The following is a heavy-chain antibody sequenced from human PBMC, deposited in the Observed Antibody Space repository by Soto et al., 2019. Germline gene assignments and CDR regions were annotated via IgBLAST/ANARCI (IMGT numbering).Heavy chain of an antibody. D-gene: IGHD5-18*01. J-gene: IGHJ6*02. V-gene: IGHV4-34*01. Sequence: SETLSLTCAVYGGSFSGYYWSWIRQPPGKGLEWIGEINHSGSTNYNPSLKSRVTISVDTSKNQFSLKLSSVTAADTAVYYCARVSRIQLWFPYYYYGMDVWGQGTTVTVSS. CDR2: INHSGST. CDR3: ARVSRIQLWFPYYYYGMDV. CDR1: GGSFSGYY.